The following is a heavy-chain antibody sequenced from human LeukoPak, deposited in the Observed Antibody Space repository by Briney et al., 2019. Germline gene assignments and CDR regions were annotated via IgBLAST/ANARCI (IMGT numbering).Heavy chain of an antibody. CDR1: GGSVNSGSYY. CDR2: IYYTGIT. CDR3: ATSQCGSDCYLAGDY. J-gene: IGHJ4*02. D-gene: IGHD2-21*02. V-gene: IGHV4-61*01. Sequence: SETLSLTCSVSGGSVNSGSYYWSWIRQHPGKGLEWIGYIYYTGITNYNPSLKSRVTISVDTSKNQFSLNLNSVTAADTAVYYCATSQCGSDCYLAGDYWGQGTLVIVSS.